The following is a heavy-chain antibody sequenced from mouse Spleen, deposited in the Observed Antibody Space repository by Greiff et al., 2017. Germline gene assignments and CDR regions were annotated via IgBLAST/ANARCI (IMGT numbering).Heavy chain of an antibody. Sequence: QVQLKQSGPELVKPGASVKISCKASGYAFSSSWMNWVKQRPGKGLEWIGRIYPGDGDTNYNGKFKGKATLTADKSSSTAYMQLSSLTSEDSAVYFCARWGITTRFDYWGQGTTLTVSS. CDR2: IYPGDGDT. D-gene: IGHD2-4*01. V-gene: IGHV1-82*01. CDR3: ARWGITTRFDY. J-gene: IGHJ2*01. CDR1: GYAFSSSW.